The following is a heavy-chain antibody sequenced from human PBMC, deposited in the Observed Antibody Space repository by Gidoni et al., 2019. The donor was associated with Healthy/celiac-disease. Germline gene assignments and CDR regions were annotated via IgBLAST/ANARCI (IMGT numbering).Heavy chain of an antibody. CDR3: AKDDGDITTGWFDP. CDR1: GFTFSSDG. D-gene: IGHD1-1*01. V-gene: IGHV3-30*02. Sequence: QVQLVESGGGVVQPGRSLSLSCSASGFTFSSDGMHWVRQAPGKGLEWVAFIRYDGSNKYYADSVKGRFTISRDNSKNTLYLQMNSLRAEDTAVYYCAKDDGDITTGWFDPWGQGTLVTVSS. J-gene: IGHJ5*02. CDR2: IRYDGSNK.